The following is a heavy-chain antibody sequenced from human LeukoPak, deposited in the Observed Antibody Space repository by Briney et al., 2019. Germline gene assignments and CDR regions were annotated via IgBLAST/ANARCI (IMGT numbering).Heavy chain of an antibody. V-gene: IGHV1-46*01. Sequence: ASVKVSCKASGYTFTSYYMHWVRQAPGQGLEWLGLINPSGGSTSYAQKFQGRVTMTKDTSTSTVYMALSSLRSEDTAVYYCARDVDKAMVATFDYWGQGTPVTVSS. CDR1: GYTFTSYY. J-gene: IGHJ4*02. CDR2: INPSGGST. D-gene: IGHD5-18*01. CDR3: ARDVDKAMVATFDY.